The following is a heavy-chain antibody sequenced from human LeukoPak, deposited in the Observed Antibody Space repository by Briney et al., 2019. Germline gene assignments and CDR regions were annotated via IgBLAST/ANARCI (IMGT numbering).Heavy chain of an antibody. CDR3: ARGLKGYCTNGVCYKGERFDY. Sequence: SETLSLTCAVSGDSISYHNYYWDWIRQPPGKGLEWIGTVYYTGNTYYNPSLKSRVAISVDTSKNQFSLKLSSVTAADTAVYYCARGLKGYCTNGVCYKGERFDYWGQGTLVTVSS. V-gene: IGHV4-39*07. J-gene: IGHJ4*02. CDR2: VYYTGNT. CDR1: GDSISYHNYY. D-gene: IGHD2-8*01.